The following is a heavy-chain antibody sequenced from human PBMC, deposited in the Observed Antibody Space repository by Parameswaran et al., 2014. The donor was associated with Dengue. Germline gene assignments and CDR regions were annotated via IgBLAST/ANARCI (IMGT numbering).Heavy chain of an antibody. D-gene: IGHD4-17*01. J-gene: IGHJ1*01. CDR2: IYYSGST. Sequence: VRQAPGKGLEWIGYIYYSGSTNYNPSLKSRVTISVDTSKNQFSLKLSSVTAADTAVYYCATTTVTTEYFQHWGQGTLVTVSS. CDR3: ATTTVTTEYFQH. V-gene: IGHV4-59*01.